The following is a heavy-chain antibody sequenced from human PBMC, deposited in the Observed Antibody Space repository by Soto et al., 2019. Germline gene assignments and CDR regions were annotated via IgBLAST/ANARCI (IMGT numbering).Heavy chain of an antibody. Sequence: QVQLQESGPGLVKPSETLSLTCTVSDGSISSYYWSWIRQPPGKGLEWIGYIYYSGSTDHNPSLKSRVTISVDTSKNQFSLKLSSETAADTAVYFCARHWYGSGTHYPFDSWGQGTLVTVSS. CDR3: ARHWYGSGTHYPFDS. V-gene: IGHV4-59*08. J-gene: IGHJ4*02. CDR1: DGSISSYY. D-gene: IGHD3-10*01. CDR2: IYYSGST.